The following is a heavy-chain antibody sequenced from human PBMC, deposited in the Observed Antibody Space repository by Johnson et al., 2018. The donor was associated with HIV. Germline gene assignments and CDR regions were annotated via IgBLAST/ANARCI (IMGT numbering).Heavy chain of an antibody. D-gene: IGHD1-14*01. V-gene: IGHV3-30*02. CDR1: GFTFSSYD. J-gene: IGHJ3*02. Sequence: HVQLVESGGGVVQPGGSLRLSCAASGFTFSSYDMNWVRQAPGKGLEGVAFIRYDGSNKYYADSVKGRFTISRDNSKNTLYLQMNSLRAEDTAVYYCARDQGGNHNAFDIWGQGTMVTVSS. CDR2: IRYDGSNK. CDR3: ARDQGGNHNAFDI.